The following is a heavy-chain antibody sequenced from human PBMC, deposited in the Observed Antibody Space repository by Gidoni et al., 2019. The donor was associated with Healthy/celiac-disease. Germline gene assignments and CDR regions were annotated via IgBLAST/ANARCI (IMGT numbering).Heavy chain of an antibody. V-gene: IGHV4-59*01. CDR2: IYYSGST. CDR1: GGSISSYY. Sequence: QVQLQESGPGLVKPSETLSLTCTVSGGSISSYYWSWIRQPPGKGLEWIGYIYYSGSTNYNPSLKSRVTISVDTSKNQFSLKLSSVTAADTAVYYCARDRSGSYYQNDAFDIWGQGTMVTVSS. J-gene: IGHJ3*02. D-gene: IGHD1-26*01. CDR3: ARDRSGSYYQNDAFDI.